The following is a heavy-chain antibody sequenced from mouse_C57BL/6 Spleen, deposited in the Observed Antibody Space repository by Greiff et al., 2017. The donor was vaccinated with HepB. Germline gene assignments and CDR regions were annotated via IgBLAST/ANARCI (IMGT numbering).Heavy chain of an antibody. Sequence: VQLQQSGPELVKPGASVKIPCKASGYTFTDYNMDWVKQSHGKSLEWIGDINPNNGGTIYNQKFKGKATLTVDKSSSTAYMELRSLTSEDTAVYYCAREKNYGSSYWYFDVWGTGTTVTVSS. CDR1: GYTFTDYN. CDR2: INPNNGGT. V-gene: IGHV1-18*01. CDR3: AREKNYGSSYWYFDV. D-gene: IGHD1-1*01. J-gene: IGHJ1*03.